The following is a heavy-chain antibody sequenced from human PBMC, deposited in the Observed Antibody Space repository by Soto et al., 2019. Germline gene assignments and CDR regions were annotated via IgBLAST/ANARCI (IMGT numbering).Heavy chain of an antibody. J-gene: IGHJ6*02. CDR3: AKDTRANDSSNYYHYYGMDV. CDR1: GFTFNDYA. D-gene: IGHD3-22*01. CDR2: INWKSGSV. V-gene: IGHV3-9*01. Sequence: PGGSLRLSCAASGFTFNDYAMHWVRQAPGKGLEWVSVINWKSGSVGYADSVKGRFTISRDNAKNSLYLQMNSLRAEDTDLYYCAKDTRANDSSNYYHYYGMDVWGQGTTVTVSS.